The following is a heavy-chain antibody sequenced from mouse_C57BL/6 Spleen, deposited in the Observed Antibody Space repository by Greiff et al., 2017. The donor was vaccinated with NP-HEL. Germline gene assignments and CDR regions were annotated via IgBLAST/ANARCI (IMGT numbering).Heavy chain of an antibody. J-gene: IGHJ1*03. V-gene: IGHV1-26*01. CDR3: AKWELGRYFDV. CDR1: GYTFTDYY. CDR2: INPNNGGT. D-gene: IGHD4-1*01. Sequence: VQLQQSGPELVKPGASVKISCKASGYTFTDYYMNWVKQSHGKSLEWIGDINPNNGGTSYNQKFKGKATLTVDKSSSTAYMELRSLTSEDSAVYYCAKWELGRYFDVWGTGTTVTVSS.